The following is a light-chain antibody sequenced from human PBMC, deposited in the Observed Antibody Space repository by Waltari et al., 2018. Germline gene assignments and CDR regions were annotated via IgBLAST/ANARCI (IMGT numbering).Light chain of an antibody. Sequence: SVLTQTPSVSAAPGQRVTISCSGSTSNIGKNYVSWYQQLPGAAPKLLISDDPKRPSGTPDRFSGYKSGTSATLAITGLQTEDEADYFCGAWDGSLTLYVFGPGTRVTVL. CDR1: TSNIGKNY. CDR2: DDP. CDR3: GAWDGSLTLYV. V-gene: IGLV1-51*01. J-gene: IGLJ1*01.